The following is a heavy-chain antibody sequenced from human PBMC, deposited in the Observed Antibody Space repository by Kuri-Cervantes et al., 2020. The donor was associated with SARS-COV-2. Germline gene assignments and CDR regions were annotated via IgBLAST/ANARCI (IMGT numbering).Heavy chain of an antibody. CDR2: VSYDGCSE. D-gene: IGHD3-3*01. V-gene: IGHV3-30*03. CDR3: ARETFWSGYYFYGDIDH. Sequence: SCPSSGFSFSSYGISWVREAPAEGLERVAVVSYDGCSEWYSDSLKDRFSISRDNSKNTVYLQMNSLRTEDTALYYCARETFWSGYYFYGDIDHWGQGTLVTVSS. J-gene: IGHJ4*02. CDR1: GFSFSSYG.